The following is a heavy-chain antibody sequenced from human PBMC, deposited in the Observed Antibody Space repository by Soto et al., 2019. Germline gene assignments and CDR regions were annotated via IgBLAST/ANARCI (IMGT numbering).Heavy chain of an antibody. J-gene: IGHJ6*02. CDR2: ISAYNGNT. D-gene: IGHD2-21*01. CDR1: GYNFISHS. Sequence: QIQLVQSGGEVKKPGASVKVSCKSSGYNFISHSITWVRQAPGQGLEWMGRISAYNGNTNHAQKFQGRLTMTTDTSTSTAHMELRSLRSDDTAVYYCARGAFCGGAPGCRDMDVWGQGTTVTVSS. CDR3: ARGAFCGGAPGCRDMDV. V-gene: IGHV1-18*01.